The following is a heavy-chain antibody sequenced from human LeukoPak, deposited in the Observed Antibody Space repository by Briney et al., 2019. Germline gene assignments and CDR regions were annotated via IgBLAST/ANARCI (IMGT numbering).Heavy chain of an antibody. V-gene: IGHV3-30-3*01. J-gene: IGHJ4*02. Sequence: PGGSLRLSCAASGFTFGTFSSYAMSWVRQAPGKGLEWVAVISYDGSNKYYADSVKGRFTISRDNSKNTLYLQMNSLRAEDTAVYYCARVNYYGSGSQSLDYWGQGTLVTVSS. CDR1: GFTFGTFSSYA. D-gene: IGHD3-10*01. CDR3: ARVNYYGSGSQSLDY. CDR2: ISYDGSNK.